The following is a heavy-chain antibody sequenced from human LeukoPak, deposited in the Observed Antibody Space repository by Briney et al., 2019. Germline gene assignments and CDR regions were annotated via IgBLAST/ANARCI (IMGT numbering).Heavy chain of an antibody. CDR1: GFTFGDYA. D-gene: IGHD3-10*01. CDR3: TRDRSVTMVRGEMNYFDY. V-gene: IGHV3-49*03. CDR2: IRSKAYGGTT. Sequence: PGGSLRLSCTASGFTFGDYAMSWFRQAPGKGLEWVGFIRSKAYGGTTEYAASVKGRFTISRDDSKSIAYLQMNSLKTEDTAVYYCTRDRSVTMVRGEMNYFDYWGQGTLVTVSS. J-gene: IGHJ4*02.